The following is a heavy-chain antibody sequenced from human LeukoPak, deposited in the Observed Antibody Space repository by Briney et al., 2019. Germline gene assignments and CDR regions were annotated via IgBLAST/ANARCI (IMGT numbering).Heavy chain of an antibody. Sequence: GGSLRLFCAASGFTFSNYWMHWARRAPGKGLVWVSRITSDASSTSYADSVKGRFTISRDNAKNTLYLRMNSLRAEDTAVYYCAREFEGQEAGAYGSGSYDVFDIWGQGTMVTVSS. CDR2: ITSDASST. J-gene: IGHJ3*02. D-gene: IGHD3-10*01. CDR1: GFTFSNYW. V-gene: IGHV3-74*01. CDR3: AREFEGQEAGAYGSGSYDVFDI.